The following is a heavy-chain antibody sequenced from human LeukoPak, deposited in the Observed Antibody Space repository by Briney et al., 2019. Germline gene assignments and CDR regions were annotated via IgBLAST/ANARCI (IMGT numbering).Heavy chain of an antibody. D-gene: IGHD3-3*01. J-gene: IGHJ5*02. CDR1: GGSISSGSYY. Sequence: SETLPLTCTVSGGSISSGSYYWIWIRQPAGKGLEWIGRFYNSGRTNFNPSLKSRVTISADTSKNQFSLKVRSVTAADTAVYYCARGDLKSDWFDPWGQGTLVTVSS. CDR2: FYNSGRT. V-gene: IGHV4-61*02. CDR3: ARGDLKSDWFDP.